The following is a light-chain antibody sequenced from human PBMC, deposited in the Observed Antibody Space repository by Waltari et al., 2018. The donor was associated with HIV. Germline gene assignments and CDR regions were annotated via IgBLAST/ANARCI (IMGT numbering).Light chain of an antibody. CDR2: KDT. J-gene: IGLJ1*01. CDR1: ALPQQY. V-gene: IGLV3-25*03. CDR3: QSADISGTYV. Sequence: SYELTQPPSVSVSPGQTARITCSGDALPQQYAYWYQQKTGQAPVLVIYKDTERPSGIPERFSGSSSGTTVTLTISGVQPEDEADYHCQSADISGTYVFGSGTKVTVL.